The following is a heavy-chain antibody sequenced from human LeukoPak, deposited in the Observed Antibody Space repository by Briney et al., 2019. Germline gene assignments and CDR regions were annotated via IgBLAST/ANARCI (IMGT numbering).Heavy chain of an antibody. J-gene: IGHJ4*02. D-gene: IGHD6-13*01. CDR2: IYYSGST. CDR3: ARRAVGTFDY. V-gene: IGHV4-39*01. Sequence: SSETLSLTCTVSGGSISSSSYYWGWIRQPPGKGLEWIGTIYYSGSTYYNPSLKSRVSISIDTSKNQFSLNLSSVTAADTAVYYCARRAVGTFDYWGQGTLVTVSS. CDR1: GGSISSSSYY.